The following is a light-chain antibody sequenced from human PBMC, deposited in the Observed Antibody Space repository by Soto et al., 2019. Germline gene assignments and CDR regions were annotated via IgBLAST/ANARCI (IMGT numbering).Light chain of an antibody. J-gene: IGLJ3*02. V-gene: IGLV1-44*01. CDR1: SSNIGSNT. CDR3: AAWDDSLNGWV. Sequence: QSVLTQPPSASGTPGQRVTISCSGSSSNIGSNTVNWYQQLPGTAPKLLIFSNNPRPSGVPYRFSGSKSGTSASLAISGIQSEDDAEYYCAAWDDSLNGWVFGGGTKLTVL. CDR2: SNN.